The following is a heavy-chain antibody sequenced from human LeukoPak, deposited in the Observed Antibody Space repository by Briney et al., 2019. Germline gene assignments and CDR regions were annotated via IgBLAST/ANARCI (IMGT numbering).Heavy chain of an antibody. CDR2: IMPLLGTA. J-gene: IGHJ5*02. CDR1: GGTFNNSA. D-gene: IGHD4-17*01. V-gene: IGHV1-69*05. Sequence: SVKVSCKTSGGTFNNSAISWVRQAPGQGLEWLGGIMPLLGTAGYAQTFQGRVTITKDESTRTVYLELTSLTSDDTAVYYCARDVHGDYGSGWFDPWGQGTLVSVSS. CDR3: ARDVHGDYGSGWFDP.